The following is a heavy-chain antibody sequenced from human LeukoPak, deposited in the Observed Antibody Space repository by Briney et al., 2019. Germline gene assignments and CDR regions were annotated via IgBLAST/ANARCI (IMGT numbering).Heavy chain of an antibody. CDR1: GFTFSSYS. D-gene: IGHD6-19*01. Sequence: GGSLRLSCAASGFTFSSYSMNWVRQAPGKGLEWVSYISSSSSTIYYADSVKGRFTISRDNAKNSLYLQMNSLRDEDTAVYYCASADSGRNSFGPWGQGTLVTVSS. J-gene: IGHJ5*02. V-gene: IGHV3-48*02. CDR2: ISSSSSTI. CDR3: ASADSGRNSFGP.